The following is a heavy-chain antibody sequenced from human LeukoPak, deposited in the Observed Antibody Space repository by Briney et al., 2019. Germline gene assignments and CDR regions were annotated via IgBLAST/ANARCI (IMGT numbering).Heavy chain of an antibody. J-gene: IGHJ5*02. V-gene: IGHV4-34*01. D-gene: IGHD6-19*01. CDR2: INHSGST. Sequence: PSETLSLTCAVYGGSFSGYYWSWIRQPPGKGPEWIGEINHSGSTNYNPSLKSRVTISVDTSKNQFSLKLSSVTAADTAVYYCAREGGSIAVAGPWGQGTLVTVSS. CDR1: GGSFSGYY. CDR3: AREGGSIAVAGP.